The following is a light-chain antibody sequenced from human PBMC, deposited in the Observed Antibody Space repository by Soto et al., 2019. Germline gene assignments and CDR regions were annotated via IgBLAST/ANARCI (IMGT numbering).Light chain of an antibody. CDR2: DVT. J-gene: IGLJ3*02. CDR3: LSCTSSDIWV. CDR1: SSDVGGYND. Sequence: QSALTQPATVHGYPGQSITISCTGTSSDVGGYNDVSWYQHHPGRDPKLIIYDVTDQPSGGSNRFSGSNPGNRASLTISGLQSEGEADYYCLSCTSSDIWVFGGGTKLTFL. V-gene: IGLV2-14*03.